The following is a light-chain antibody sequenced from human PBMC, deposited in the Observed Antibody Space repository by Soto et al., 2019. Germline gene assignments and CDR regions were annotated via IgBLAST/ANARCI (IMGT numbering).Light chain of an antibody. CDR2: GAS. J-gene: IGKJ2*01. V-gene: IGKV3-15*01. CDR1: QSVSNN. CDR3: QQYNIWPLT. Sequence: EIVMTQSPATLSVSPGERATLSCRASQSVSNNLSWYQQKPGQAPRLLIYGASTRATDIPARFSGSGSGTEFTLTISSMQSEDFSVYYCQQYNIWPLTFGKGTKLEIK.